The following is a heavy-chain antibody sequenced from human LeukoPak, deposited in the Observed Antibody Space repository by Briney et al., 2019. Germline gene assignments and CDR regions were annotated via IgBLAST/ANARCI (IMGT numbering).Heavy chain of an antibody. CDR1: GGSISSDDYY. D-gene: IGHD2-2*01. CDR2: INHSGST. Sequence: SETLSLTCTVSGGSISSDDYYWSWIRQPPGKGLEWIGEINHSGSTNYNPSLKSRVTISVDTSKNQFSLKLSSVTAADTAVYYCARKPRGPNCSSTSCYYYYYYYMDVWGKGTTVTVSS. V-gene: IGHV4-61*08. CDR3: ARKPRGPNCSSTSCYYYYYYYMDV. J-gene: IGHJ6*03.